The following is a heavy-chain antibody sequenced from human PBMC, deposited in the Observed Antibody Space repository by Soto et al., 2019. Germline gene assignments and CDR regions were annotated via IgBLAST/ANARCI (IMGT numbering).Heavy chain of an antibody. J-gene: IGHJ4*02. CDR1: GFKFSDNA. CDR2: ISGYGDTT. D-gene: IGHD2-15*01. V-gene: IGHV3-23*01. CDR3: AQCPSPFGGCERVDY. Sequence: VQLLDSGGGWVQPGGSLRLSCAASGFKFSDNAMSWVRQAPGKGLEWVAAISGYGDTTYYVESVKGRFTTSRDNSKSTLHLQMTSLRAEDTAVYYCAQCPSPFGGCERVDYWGQGTLVTVSS.